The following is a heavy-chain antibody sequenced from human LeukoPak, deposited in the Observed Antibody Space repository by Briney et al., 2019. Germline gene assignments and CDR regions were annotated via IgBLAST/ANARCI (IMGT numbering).Heavy chain of an antibody. D-gene: IGHD2-2*01. CDR3: ARHPRYCSSTSCPKGENAFDI. V-gene: IGHV5-51*01. CDR2: IYPGDSDT. J-gene: IGHJ3*02. CDR1: GYSFTSYW. Sequence: GESLKISCKGSGYSFTSYWIGWVRQMPGKGLEWMGIIYPGDSDTRYSPSFQGQVTISADKSISTAYLQWSSLKASETAMYYCARHPRYCSSTSCPKGENAFDIWGQGTMVTVSS.